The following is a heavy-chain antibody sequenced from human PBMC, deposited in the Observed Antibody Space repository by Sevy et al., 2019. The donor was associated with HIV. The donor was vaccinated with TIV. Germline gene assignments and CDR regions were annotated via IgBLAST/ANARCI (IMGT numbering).Heavy chain of an antibody. CDR2: ILYDGSNK. D-gene: IGHD6-6*01. J-gene: IGHJ6*02. CDR1: GFSYSGYG. V-gene: IGHV3-30*03. Sequence: GGSLRLSCAASGFSYSGYGMHWVRQAPGKGLEWVAVILYDGSNKYYADSVKGRFTISRDNSKNTLYLQMNSLRAGDTAVYYCARGLAALPGYYYGMDVWGQGTAVTVSS. CDR3: ARGLAALPGYYYGMDV.